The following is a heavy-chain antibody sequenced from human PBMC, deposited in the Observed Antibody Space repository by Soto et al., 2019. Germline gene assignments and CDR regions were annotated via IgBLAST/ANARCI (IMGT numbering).Heavy chain of an antibody. CDR1: GFTFSSYW. CDR2: INSDGSST. V-gene: IGHV3-74*01. J-gene: IGHJ4*02. D-gene: IGHD1-26*01. CDR3: ARALVWSGSYYAFDY. Sequence: EVQLVESGGGLVQPGGSLRLSCAASGFTFSSYWMYWFRQAPGKGLVWVSRINSDGSSTTYADSVKGRFTISRDNAKNTLYLQMNSLRAEDTAVYYCARALVWSGSYYAFDYWGQGTLVTVSS.